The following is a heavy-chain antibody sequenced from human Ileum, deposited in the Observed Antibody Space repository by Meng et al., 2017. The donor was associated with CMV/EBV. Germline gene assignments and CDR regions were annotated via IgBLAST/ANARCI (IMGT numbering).Heavy chain of an antibody. V-gene: IGHV4-39*07. J-gene: IGHJ4*02. CDR2: IYYSGGT. Sequence: LQLPESGPGLVKPSETLSLPCTVSGASISRSTYYWGWIRQPPGKGLEWIGSIYYSGGTYYNPSLKSRVTISVDTSKNQFSLKLNSVTAADTAVYYCASGDSLRAVDFWGQGTLVTVSS. D-gene: IGHD2-21*02. CDR3: ASGDSLRAVDF. CDR1: GASISRSTYY.